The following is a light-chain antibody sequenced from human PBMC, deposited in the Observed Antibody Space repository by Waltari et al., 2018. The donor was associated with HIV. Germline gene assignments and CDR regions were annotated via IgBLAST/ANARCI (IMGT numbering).Light chain of an antibody. CDR3: QTGATSRRVV. J-gene: IGLJ2*01. Sequence: QLVLTQSPSASASLGASVKLTCTLSSGHSNYAIAWHQQHPEKGRRYLMKGNNDGNLSRWDGIPDRCTGSCAGTERYLAISSLQTEDEADYYCQTGATSRRVVFGGGTKLTVL. V-gene: IGLV4-69*01. CDR1: SGHSNYA. CDR2: GNNDGNL.